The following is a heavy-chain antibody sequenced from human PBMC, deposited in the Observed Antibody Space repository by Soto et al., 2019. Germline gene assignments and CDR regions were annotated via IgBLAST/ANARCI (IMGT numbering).Heavy chain of an antibody. V-gene: IGHV3-33*01. D-gene: IGHD3-9*01. Sequence: HPGGSLRLSCAASGFTFSSYGMHWVRQAPGKGLEWVAVIWYDGSNKYYADSVKGRFTISRDNSKNTLYLQMNSLRAEDTAVYYCARLLEQGYFDWLSWAFDIWGQGTMVTVSS. CDR1: GFTFSSYG. CDR3: ARLLEQGYFDWLSWAFDI. CDR2: IWYDGSNK. J-gene: IGHJ3*02.